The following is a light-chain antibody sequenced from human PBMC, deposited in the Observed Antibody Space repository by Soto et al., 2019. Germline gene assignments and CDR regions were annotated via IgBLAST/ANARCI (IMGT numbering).Light chain of an antibody. CDR3: QQYDNLPQVT. CDR1: HGVTNV. Sequence: DIQMTQSLSSLSASVGSIVTITCQLSHGVTNVLNWYQKKPGKSPKLLIYDAFNLEKGVPSKVSGSGSGTDFTFTISSLQTEDFATYYCQQYDNLPQVTFGGGPKLDIK. J-gene: IGKJ4*01. V-gene: IGKV1-33*01. CDR2: DAF.